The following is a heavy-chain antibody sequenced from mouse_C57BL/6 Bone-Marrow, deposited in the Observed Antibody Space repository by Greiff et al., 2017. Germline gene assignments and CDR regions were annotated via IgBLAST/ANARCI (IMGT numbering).Heavy chain of an antibody. V-gene: IGHV1-26*01. CDR2: INPNNGGT. J-gene: IGHJ4*01. CDR1: GYTFTDYY. Sequence: EVQLQQSGPELVKPGASVKISCKASGYTFTDYYMNWVKQSHGKSLEWIGDINPNNGGTSYNQKFKGKATLTVDKSSSTAYMELRSLTSEDSAVYYCGRSFGSNYYGSSYGAMDYWGQGTSVTVSS. CDR3: GRSFGSNYYGSSYGAMDY. D-gene: IGHD1-1*01.